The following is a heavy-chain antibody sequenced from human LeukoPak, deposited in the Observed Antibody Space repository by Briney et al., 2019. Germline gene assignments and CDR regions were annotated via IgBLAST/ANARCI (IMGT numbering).Heavy chain of an antibody. D-gene: IGHD6-13*01. J-gene: IGHJ4*02. CDR3: ARTAGYSSSWGLDY. CDR1: GGSISSGDYY. CDR2: IYYSGST. Sequence: SETLSLTCTVSGGSISSGDYYWSWIRQPPGKGLEWIGYIYYSGSTYYNPSLKSRVTISVDTSKNQFSLKLSSVTAADTAVYYCARTAGYSSSWGLDYWGQGTLVTVSS. V-gene: IGHV4-30-4*08.